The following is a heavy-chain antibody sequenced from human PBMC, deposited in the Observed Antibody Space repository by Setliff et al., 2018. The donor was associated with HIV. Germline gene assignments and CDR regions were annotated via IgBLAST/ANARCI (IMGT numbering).Heavy chain of an antibody. J-gene: IGHJ4*02. CDR3: ATMSWSSRNWAIFDY. D-gene: IGHD6-13*01. CDR2: IIPIIDTT. CDR1: GGSFDMHT. Sequence: SVKVSCKTSGGSFDMHTISWVRQAPGQGLEFVGRIIPIIDTTNYAQKFQGRVTITADKSANTTYMELRSLRSEDTAIYYCATMSWSSRNWAIFDYWGQGVLVTVSS. V-gene: IGHV1-69*08.